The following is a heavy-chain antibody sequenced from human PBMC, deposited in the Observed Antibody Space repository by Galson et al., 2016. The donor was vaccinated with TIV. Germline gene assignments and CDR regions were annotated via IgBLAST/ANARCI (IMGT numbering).Heavy chain of an antibody. D-gene: IGHD3-9*01. CDR3: ARGVADYDVFTAHLMLYYFDY. J-gene: IGHJ4*02. Sequence: SLRLSCAVSRLTFINYAMGWVRQAPGKGLEWVALISYDGNNAYYADSVKGRFTISRDNSRNTLYLQMNSLRTEDTAVYYCARGVADYDVFTAHLMLYYFDYWGQGTLVTVSS. CDR2: ISYDGNNA. V-gene: IGHV3-30-3*01. CDR1: RLTFINYA.